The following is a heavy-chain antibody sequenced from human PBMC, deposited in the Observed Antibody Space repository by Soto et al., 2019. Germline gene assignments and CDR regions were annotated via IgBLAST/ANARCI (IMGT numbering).Heavy chain of an antibody. D-gene: IGHD2-2*01. CDR3: AVDAQCSSTNCPGAFDI. Sequence: EVQLVESGGGLVKPGGSLRLSCAAAGFTFTDVWMTWVRQDPGKGLEWVGRIKRKIDGETTDYAAPVKGRFTISRDDLKNPLFLQMNSLKSEDTAVYYCAVDAQCSSTNCPGAFDIWGQGTMVTVSS. V-gene: IGHV3-15*01. CDR1: GFTFTDVW. CDR2: IKRKIDGETT. J-gene: IGHJ3*02.